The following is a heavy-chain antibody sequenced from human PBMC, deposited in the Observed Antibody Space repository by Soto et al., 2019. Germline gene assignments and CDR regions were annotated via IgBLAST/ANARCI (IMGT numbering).Heavy chain of an antibody. CDR2: INAGNGNT. D-gene: IGHD2-15*01. V-gene: IGHV1-3*01. CDR1: GYTFTSYA. J-gene: IGHJ3*02. CDR3: ARGTRYCSGGSCRLSAFDI. Sequence: ASVKVSCKASGYTFTSYAMLLVRQAPGQRLEWMGWINAGNGNTKYSQKFQGRVTITRDTSASTAYMELSSLRSEDTAVYYCARGTRYCSGGSCRLSAFDIWGQGTMVTVS.